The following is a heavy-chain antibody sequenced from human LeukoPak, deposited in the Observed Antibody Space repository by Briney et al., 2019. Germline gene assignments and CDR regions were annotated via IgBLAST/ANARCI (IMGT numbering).Heavy chain of an antibody. V-gene: IGHV4-61*02. CDR1: GGSISSGSYY. CDR3: ARDRRICSSTSCPTYYYYYYMDV. J-gene: IGHJ6*03. D-gene: IGHD2-2*01. Sequence: SQTLSLTCTVSGGSISSGSYYWSWLRQPAGTGLEWIGRIYTSGSTNYNPSLKSRVTISVDTSKNQFSLKLSSVTAADTAVYYCARDRRICSSTSCPTYYYYYYMDVWGKGTTVTVSS. CDR2: IYTSGST.